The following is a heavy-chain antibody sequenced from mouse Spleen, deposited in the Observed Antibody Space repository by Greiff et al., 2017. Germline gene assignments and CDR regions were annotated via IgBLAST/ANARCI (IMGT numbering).Heavy chain of an antibody. CDR3: ARDGSPYYYAMDY. D-gene: IGHD1-1*01. CDR1: GYSITSGYY. J-gene: IGHJ4*01. CDR2: ISYDGSN. V-gene: IGHV3-6*01. Sequence: EVKLMESGPGLVKPSQSLSLTCSVTGYSITSGYYWNWIRQFPGNKLEWMGYISYDGSNNYNPSLKNRISITRDTSKNQFFLKLNSVTTEDTATYYCARDGSPYYYAMDYWGQGTSVTVSS.